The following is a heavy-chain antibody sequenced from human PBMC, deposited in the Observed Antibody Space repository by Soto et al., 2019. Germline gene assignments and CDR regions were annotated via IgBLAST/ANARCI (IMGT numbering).Heavy chain of an antibody. V-gene: IGHV4-39*01. CDR1: GGSISSSSYY. J-gene: IGHJ3*02. CDR3: ARHLTWELLNGDAFDI. D-gene: IGHD1-26*01. Sequence: PSETLSLTCTVSGGSISSSSYYWGWIRQPPGKGLEWIGSIYYSGSTYYNPPLKSRVTISVDTSKNQFSLKLSSVTAADTAVYYCARHLTWELLNGDAFDIWGQGTMVTVSS. CDR2: IYYSGST.